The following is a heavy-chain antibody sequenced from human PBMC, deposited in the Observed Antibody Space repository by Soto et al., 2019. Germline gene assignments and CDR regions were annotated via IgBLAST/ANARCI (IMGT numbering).Heavy chain of an antibody. CDR1: GYSFTSYW. Sequence: GESLRISCKGSGYSFTSYWIGWVRQMPGKGLEWMGIIYPGDSDTRYSPSFQGQVTISADKSISTAYLQWSSLKASDTAMYYCARHVSCSSTSCPTTSWFDPWGQGTLVTVSS. D-gene: IGHD2-2*01. CDR2: IYPGDSDT. V-gene: IGHV5-51*01. CDR3: ARHVSCSSTSCPTTSWFDP. J-gene: IGHJ5*02.